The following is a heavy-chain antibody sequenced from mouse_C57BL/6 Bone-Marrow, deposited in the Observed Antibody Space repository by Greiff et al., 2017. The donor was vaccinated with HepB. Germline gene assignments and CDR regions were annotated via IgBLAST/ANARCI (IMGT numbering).Heavy chain of an antibody. CDR2: IYPRDGST. V-gene: IGHV1-85*01. D-gene: IGHD1-1*01. Sequence: VKLQESGPELVKPGASVKLSCKASGYTFTSYDINWVKQRPGQGLEWIGWIYPRDGSTKYNEKFKGKATLTVDTSSSTAYMELHSLTSEDSAVYFCASPITTVVATPYWYFDVWGTGTTVTVSS. CDR3: ASPITTVVATPYWYFDV. CDR1: GYTFTSYD. J-gene: IGHJ1*03.